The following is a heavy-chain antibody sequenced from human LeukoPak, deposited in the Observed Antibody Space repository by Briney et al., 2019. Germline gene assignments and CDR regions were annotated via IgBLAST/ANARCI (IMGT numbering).Heavy chain of an antibody. D-gene: IGHD2-2*01. Sequence: SETLSLTCTVSGGSISSGGYYWSWIRQHPGKGLEWIGYIYYSGSTYYNPSLKSRVTIPVDTSKNQFSLKLSSVTAADTAVYYCARDGGVPDDYYYGMDVWGQGTTVTVSS. CDR3: ARDGGVPDDYYYGMDV. V-gene: IGHV4-31*03. J-gene: IGHJ6*02. CDR2: IYYSGST. CDR1: GGSISSGGYY.